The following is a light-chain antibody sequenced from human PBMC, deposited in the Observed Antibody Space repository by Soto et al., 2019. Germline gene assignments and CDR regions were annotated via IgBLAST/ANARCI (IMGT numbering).Light chain of an antibody. CDR2: DAS. CDR3: QQYDNRPT. CDR1: QDISNY. V-gene: IGKV1-33*01. Sequence: DIQRTQYNSSLSSSVGARVTITCQASQDISNYLNWYQQKPGKAPKLLIYDASNLETGVPSRFSGSGSGTDFTVTISSLQPEDIATYYCQQYDNRPTFGQGTRLEIK. J-gene: IGKJ5*01.